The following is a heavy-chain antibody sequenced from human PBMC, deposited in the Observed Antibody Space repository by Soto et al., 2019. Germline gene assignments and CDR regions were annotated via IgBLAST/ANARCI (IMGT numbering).Heavy chain of an antibody. Sequence: QVQLQQWGAGLLKPSETLSLTCAVYGGSFSGYYWSWIRQPPGKGLEWIGEINHSGSTNYNPSLKSRVTISVDTSKNQFSLKLSSVTAADTAVYYCARGLGNYYSFDYWGQGTLVTVSS. CDR3: ARGLGNYYSFDY. CDR2: INHSGST. CDR1: GGSFSGYY. J-gene: IGHJ4*02. D-gene: IGHD3-10*01. V-gene: IGHV4-34*01.